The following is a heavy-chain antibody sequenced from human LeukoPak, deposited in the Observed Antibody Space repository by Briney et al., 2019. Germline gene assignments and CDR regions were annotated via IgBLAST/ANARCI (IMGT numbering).Heavy chain of an antibody. V-gene: IGHV1-18*01. J-gene: IGHJ4*02. Sequence: ASVKVSCKASGYSFTTYGFSWMRQAPGQGLEWMGIIAYNGNTYYAENLQGRVTMTTDSSTNTAYMELRNLRSDGTAVYYCARYSSSWYLYDYWGQGTLVTVSS. CDR1: GYSFTTYG. CDR3: ARYSSSWYLYDY. CDR2: IIAYNGNT. D-gene: IGHD6-13*01.